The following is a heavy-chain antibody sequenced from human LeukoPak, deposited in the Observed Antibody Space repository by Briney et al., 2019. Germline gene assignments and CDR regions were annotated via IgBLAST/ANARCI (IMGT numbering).Heavy chain of an antibody. CDR2: INHSRST. CDR3: ARRYDY. CDR1: GFTFSNYW. J-gene: IGHJ4*02. V-gene: IGHV4-34*01. Sequence: GSLRLSCAASGFTFSNYWMSWIRQPPGKGLEWIGEINHSRSTNYNPSLKSRVTISVDTSKNQFSLKLSSVTAADTAVYYCARRYDYWGQGTLVTVSS.